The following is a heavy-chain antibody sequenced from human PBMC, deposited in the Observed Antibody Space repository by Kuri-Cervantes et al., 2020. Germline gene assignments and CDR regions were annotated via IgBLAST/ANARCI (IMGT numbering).Heavy chain of an antibody. D-gene: IGHD3-10*01. Sequence: SETLSLTCTVSGGSINSYYWSWIRQPPGKGLEWIGYSYYIGTTNYNPSLKSRVTISVDTSNNQFSLKLSSVTAADTAVYYCARDCIRITMVRGVLPYGMDVWGQGTTVTVSS. CDR3: ARDCIRITMVRGVLPYGMDV. CDR2: SYYIGTT. CDR1: GGSINSYY. V-gene: IGHV4-59*01. J-gene: IGHJ6*02.